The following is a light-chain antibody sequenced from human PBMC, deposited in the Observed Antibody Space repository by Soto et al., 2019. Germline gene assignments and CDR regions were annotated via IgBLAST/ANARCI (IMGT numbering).Light chain of an antibody. Sequence: DIQMTQSPSSLSASVGDRVTITCRASQSISSYLNWYQQKPGKAPKLLIYAASSLQSGVPSRFSVSGSWTDFTLTISSLQPEDFATCYCQQSYSTPYTFGQGTKLEIK. CDR3: QQSYSTPYT. J-gene: IGKJ2*01. CDR1: QSISSY. V-gene: IGKV1-39*01. CDR2: AAS.